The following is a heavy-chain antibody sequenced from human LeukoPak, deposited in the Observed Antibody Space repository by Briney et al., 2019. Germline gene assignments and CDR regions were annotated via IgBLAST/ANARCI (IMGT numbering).Heavy chain of an antibody. CDR1: GGSISSHY. V-gene: IGHV4-59*11. Sequence: SETLSHTCTVSGGSISSHYWTWIRQPPGKGLEWIGYIYHNGNTNYNPSLKSRVTMSIDTSKNQFSLKLNSLTAADTAVYYCARGHCSTTSCQLNWFDPWGQGTLVTVSS. CDR2: IYHNGNT. J-gene: IGHJ5*02. CDR3: ARGHCSTTSCQLNWFDP. D-gene: IGHD2-2*01.